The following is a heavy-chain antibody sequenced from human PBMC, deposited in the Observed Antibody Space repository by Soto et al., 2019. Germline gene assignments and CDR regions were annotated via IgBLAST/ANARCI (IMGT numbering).Heavy chain of an antibody. V-gene: IGHV1-46*01. J-gene: IGHJ5*02. CDR3: ARHRGGYCSSTSCPWGNWFAP. D-gene: IGHD2-2*01. CDR1: GYTFTSYY. Sequence: QVQLVQSGAEVKKPGASVKVSCKASGYTFTSYYMHWVRQAPGQGLEWMGIINPSGGSTSYAQKFQGRVTMTRDTSTSTVYMELSSLRSEDTAVYYCARHRGGYCSSTSCPWGNWFAPWGQGTLVTVSS. CDR2: INPSGGST.